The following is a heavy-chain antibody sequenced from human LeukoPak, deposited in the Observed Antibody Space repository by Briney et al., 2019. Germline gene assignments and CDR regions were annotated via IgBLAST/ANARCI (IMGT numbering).Heavy chain of an antibody. D-gene: IGHD2-2*01. CDR3: ARDLSVVVPAAHDY. CDR1: GYTFTGYY. V-gene: IGHV1-2*02. Sequence: GASVKVSCKASGYTFTGYYMHWVRQAPGQGLEWMGWINPNSGGTNYAQKFQGRVTMTRDTSISTAYMELSRLRSDDTAVYYCARDLSVVVPAAHDYWGQGTLVTVSS. CDR2: INPNSGGT. J-gene: IGHJ4*02.